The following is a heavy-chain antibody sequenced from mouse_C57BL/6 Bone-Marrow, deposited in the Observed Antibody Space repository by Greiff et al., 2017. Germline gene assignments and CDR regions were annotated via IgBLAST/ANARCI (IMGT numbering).Heavy chain of an antibody. CDR2: IDPSDSYT. V-gene: IGHV1-50*01. CDR1: GYTFTSYW. Sequence: VQLQQPGAELVKPGASVKLSCKASGYTFTSYWMQWVKQRPGQGLEWIGEIDPSDSYTNYNQKFKGKSTLTVDKSSSTAYMQLSSLTSEDSAVYYCAITTVVATRDWYFDVWGTGTTVTVSS. CDR3: AITTVVATRDWYFDV. J-gene: IGHJ1*03. D-gene: IGHD1-1*01.